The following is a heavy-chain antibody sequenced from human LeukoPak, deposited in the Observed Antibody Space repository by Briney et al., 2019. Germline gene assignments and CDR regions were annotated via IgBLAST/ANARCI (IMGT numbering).Heavy chain of an antibody. Sequence: PGGSLRLSCTASGFTFSNYWMHWVRQAPGKGLAWVSHIDSDGTTSTYGDPAKGRFTISRDNAKNSLYLQMNSLRAEDTAVYYCARGDYYDSSGWAFDIWGQGTMVTVSS. V-gene: IGHV3-74*01. CDR2: IDSDGTTS. CDR1: GFTFSNYW. D-gene: IGHD3-22*01. J-gene: IGHJ3*02. CDR3: ARGDYYDSSGWAFDI.